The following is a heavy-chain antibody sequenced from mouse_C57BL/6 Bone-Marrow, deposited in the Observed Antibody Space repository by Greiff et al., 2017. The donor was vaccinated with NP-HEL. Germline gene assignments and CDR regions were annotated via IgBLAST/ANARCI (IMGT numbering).Heavy chain of an antibody. CDR1: GFTFSSYG. Sequence: EVKLVESGGDLVKPGGSLKLSCAASGFTFSSYGMSWVRQTPDKRLEWVATISSGGSYTYYPDSVKGRFTISRDNAKNTLYLQMSSLKSEDTAMYYCSRRGGYYAYYAMDYWGQGTSVTVSA. V-gene: IGHV5-6*02. D-gene: IGHD2-3*01. CDR3: SRRGGYYAYYAMDY. J-gene: IGHJ4*01. CDR2: ISSGGSYT.